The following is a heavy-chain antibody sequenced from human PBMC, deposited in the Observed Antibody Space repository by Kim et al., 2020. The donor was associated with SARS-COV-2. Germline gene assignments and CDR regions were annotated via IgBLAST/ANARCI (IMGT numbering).Heavy chain of an antibody. CDR1: GFTFSSYG. J-gene: IGHJ6*02. D-gene: IGHD1-26*01. Sequence: GGSLRLSCAASGFTFSSYGMHWVRQAPGKGLEWVAVIWYDGSNKYYADSVKGRFTISRDNSKNTLYLQMNSLRAEDTAVYYCAREGVVGATTGMDVWGQGTTVTVSS. CDR3: AREGVVGATTGMDV. V-gene: IGHV3-33*01. CDR2: IWYDGSNK.